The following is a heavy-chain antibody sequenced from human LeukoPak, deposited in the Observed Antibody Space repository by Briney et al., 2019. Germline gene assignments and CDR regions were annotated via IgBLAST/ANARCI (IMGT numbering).Heavy chain of an antibody. Sequence: AALVKVSCKASGYTFTGYYMHWVRPAPGQGLGWMGWINPNSGGTNYAQKFQGRVTMTRDTSISTAYMELSRLRSDDTAVYYCARRAVAPYGMDVWGQGTTVTVSS. D-gene: IGHD6-19*01. J-gene: IGHJ6*02. V-gene: IGHV1-2*02. CDR3: ARRAVAPYGMDV. CDR2: INPNSGGT. CDR1: GYTFTGYY.